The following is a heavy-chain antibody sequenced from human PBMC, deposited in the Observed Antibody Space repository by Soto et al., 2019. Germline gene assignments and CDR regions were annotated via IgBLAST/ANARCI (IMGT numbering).Heavy chain of an antibody. CDR1: GGSFSGYY. CDR3: ARSRALLWFGELHGTEDYGMDV. CDR2: INHSGST. D-gene: IGHD3-10*01. J-gene: IGHJ6*02. V-gene: IGHV4-34*01. Sequence: SETLSLTCAVYGGSFSGYYWSWIRQPPEKGLEWIGEINHSGSTNYNPSLKSRVTISVDTSKNQFSLKLSSVTAADTAVYYCARSRALLWFGELHGTEDYGMDVWGQGTKVTVSS.